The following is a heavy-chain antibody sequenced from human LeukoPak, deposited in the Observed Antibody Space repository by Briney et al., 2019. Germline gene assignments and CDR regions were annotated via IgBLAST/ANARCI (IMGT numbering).Heavy chain of an antibody. CDR1: GYTFTGYY. V-gene: IGHV1-2*02. J-gene: IGHJ5*02. D-gene: IGHD6-13*01. CDR2: INPNSGGT. Sequence: ASVKVSCKASGYTFTGYYVHWVRQAPGQGLEWMGWINPNSGGTNYAQKFQGRVTMTRDTSISTAYMELSRLRSDDTAVYYCARGYSSSWLRFDPWGQGTLVTVSS. CDR3: ARGYSSSWLRFDP.